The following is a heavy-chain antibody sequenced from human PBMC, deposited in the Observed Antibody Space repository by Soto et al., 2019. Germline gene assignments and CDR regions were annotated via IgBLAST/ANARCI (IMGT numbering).Heavy chain of an antibody. Sequence: EVRLVESGGGLVQPGASQRLSCEASGFTVGTNYISWVRQSPGKGLEWVSVIYAAGHTYYPDSVKGRFTISRDKSLNTVSLQMSSLRVDDTAVYYCARAIVTPGTYYIDVWGKGTTVTVSS. J-gene: IGHJ6*03. CDR1: GFTVGTNY. CDR3: ARAIVTPGTYYIDV. V-gene: IGHV3-66*01. CDR2: IYAAGHT. D-gene: IGHD4-4*01.